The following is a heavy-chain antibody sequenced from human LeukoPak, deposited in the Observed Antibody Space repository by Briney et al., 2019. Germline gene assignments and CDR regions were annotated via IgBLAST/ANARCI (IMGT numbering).Heavy chain of an antibody. CDR1: GFTFSSYG. Sequence: GRSLRLSCAASGFTFSSYGMHWVRQAPGKGLEWVAVIWYDGSNKYYADSVKGRFTISRDNSKNTLYLQMNSLRAEDTAVYYCAKVSSSSWRIDYYYMGVWGKGTTVTVSS. CDR3: AKVSSSSWRIDYYYMGV. V-gene: IGHV3-33*06. J-gene: IGHJ6*03. D-gene: IGHD6-13*01. CDR2: IWYDGSNK.